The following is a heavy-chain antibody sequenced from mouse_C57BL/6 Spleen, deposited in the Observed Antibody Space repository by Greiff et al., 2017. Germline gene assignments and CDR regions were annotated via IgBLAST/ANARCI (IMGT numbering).Heavy chain of an antibody. CDR1: GFSLTSYG. J-gene: IGHJ4*01. V-gene: IGHV2-2*01. Sequence: QVQLKESGPGLVQPSQSLSITCTVSGFSLTSYGVHWVRQSPGKGLEWLGVIWSGGSTDYNAAFISRLSISKDNSKSQVFFKMNSLQADDTAIYYCVRIPQLGRYAMDYWGQGTSVTVSS. CDR2: IWSGGST. CDR3: VRIPQLGRYAMDY. D-gene: IGHD4-1*02.